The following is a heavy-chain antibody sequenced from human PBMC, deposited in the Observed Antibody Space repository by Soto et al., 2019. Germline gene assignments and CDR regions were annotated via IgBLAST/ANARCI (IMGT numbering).Heavy chain of an antibody. CDR3: AREGAGIAAAGVRNFDY. J-gene: IGHJ4*02. V-gene: IGHV4-31*03. Sequence: SETLSLTCTVSGGSISSGGYYWSWIRQHPGKGLEWIGYIYYSGSTYYNPSLKSRVTISVDTSKNQFSLKLSSVTAADTAVYYCAREGAGIAAAGVRNFDYWGQGTLVTVSS. CDR1: GGSISSGGYY. D-gene: IGHD6-13*01. CDR2: IYYSGST.